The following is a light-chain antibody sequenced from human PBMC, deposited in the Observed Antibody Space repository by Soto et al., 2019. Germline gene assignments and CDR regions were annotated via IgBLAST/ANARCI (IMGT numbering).Light chain of an antibody. CDR1: SSDVGGYNY. CDR3: SSYTSSSTRV. J-gene: IGLJ3*02. Sequence: QSALTQPASVSGSPGQSITISCTGTSSDVGGYNYVTWYQQHPGKAPKLTIYEVSNRPSGVSNIFSGSKSGNTASLTISGLQAEDEADYYCSSYTSSSTRVFGGGTKLTVL. CDR2: EVS. V-gene: IGLV2-14*01.